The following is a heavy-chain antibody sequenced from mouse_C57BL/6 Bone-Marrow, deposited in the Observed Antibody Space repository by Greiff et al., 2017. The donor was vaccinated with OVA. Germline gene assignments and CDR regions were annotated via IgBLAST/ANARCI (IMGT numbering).Heavy chain of an antibody. Sequence: VQLQQSGPVLARPGASVKMSCKTSGYTFTSYWLHWVKQRPGQGLEWIGAIYPGNSDTSYNQKFKGKAKLTAVPSTSTAYMELSSLTKEDAAVYYCTRGSSYGAMDYWGQGTSVTVSS. D-gene: IGHD1-1*01. J-gene: IGHJ4*01. CDR1: GYTFTSYW. CDR2: IYPGNSDT. V-gene: IGHV1-5*01. CDR3: TRGSSYGAMDY.